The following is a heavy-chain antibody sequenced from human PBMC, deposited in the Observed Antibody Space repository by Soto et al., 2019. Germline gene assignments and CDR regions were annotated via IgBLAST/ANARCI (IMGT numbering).Heavy chain of an antibody. J-gene: IGHJ4*02. CDR3: ARGEWELLPNFDY. Sequence: PSETLSLTYAVSGGSISSSNWWSWVRQPPGKGLEWIGEIYHSGSTNYNPSLKSRVTISVDKSKNQFSLKLSSVTAADTAVYYYARGEWELLPNFDYWGQGTLVTVSS. D-gene: IGHD1-26*01. V-gene: IGHV4-4*02. CDR1: GGSISSSNW. CDR2: IYHSGST.